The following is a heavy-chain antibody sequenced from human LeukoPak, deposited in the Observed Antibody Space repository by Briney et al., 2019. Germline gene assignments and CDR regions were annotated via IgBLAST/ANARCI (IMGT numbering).Heavy chain of an antibody. V-gene: IGHV5-51*01. J-gene: IGHJ4*02. CDR2: IYPVDSDT. CDR3: ARHNSGGHFVDY. D-gene: IGHD2-15*01. Sequence: GESLNISCKGSGYSFTSYWIGLVLQLPAKGLECMGIIYPVDSDTRYSPSFQGQVTISADKSISTAYLQWSSLKASDTAMYYCARHNSGGHFVDYWGQGTLVTVSS. CDR1: GYSFTSYW.